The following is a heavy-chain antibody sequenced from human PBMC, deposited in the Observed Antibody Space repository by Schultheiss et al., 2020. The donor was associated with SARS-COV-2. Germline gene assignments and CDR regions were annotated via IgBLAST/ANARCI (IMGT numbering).Heavy chain of an antibody. CDR3: ARGGPVDLSYYYYYMDV. V-gene: IGHV3-33*08. Sequence: GGSLRLSCAASGFTFSSYGMHWVRQAPGKGLEWVAVIWYAGSNKYYADSVKGRFTISRDNSKNTLYLQMNSLRAEDTAVYYCARGGPVDLSYYYYYMDVWGKGTTVTVSS. J-gene: IGHJ6*03. CDR2: IWYAGSNK. CDR1: GFTFSSYG.